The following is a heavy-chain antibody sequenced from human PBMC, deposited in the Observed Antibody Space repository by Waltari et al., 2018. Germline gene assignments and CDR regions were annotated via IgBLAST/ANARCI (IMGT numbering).Heavy chain of an antibody. J-gene: IGHJ5*02. V-gene: IGHV4-39*01. CDR3: ARHDLYKSRKFDP. D-gene: IGHD1-20*01. CDR1: GASTRSNSYY. Sequence: QLQLQESGPGLVKPSATLSLTCTVSGASTRSNSYYWGWFRQPPGKGLDWIGSIYYSGSTYYNPSLKSRVTISVDTSKNQFSLTLSSVTAADTAVYYCARHDLYKSRKFDPWGQGTLVTVSS. CDR2: IYYSGST.